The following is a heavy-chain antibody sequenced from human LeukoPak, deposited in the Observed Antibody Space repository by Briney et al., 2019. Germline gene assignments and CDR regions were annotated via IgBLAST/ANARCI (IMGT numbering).Heavy chain of an antibody. D-gene: IGHD1-26*01. J-gene: IGHJ4*02. CDR3: ATTLRSGSYYFDS. V-gene: IGHV3-23*01. Sequence: GGSLRLSCAASGFTFSDYAMSWVRQPPGKGLEWVSTISGSGDYTHYADSVRGRFTISRDNSKNTLYLQMNSLRVEDTAVYYCATTLRSGSYYFDSWGQGTLVTVSS. CDR1: GFTFSDYA. CDR2: ISGSGDYT.